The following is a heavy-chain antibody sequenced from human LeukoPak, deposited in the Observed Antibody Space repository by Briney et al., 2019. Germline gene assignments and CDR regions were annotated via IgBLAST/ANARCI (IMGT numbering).Heavy chain of an antibody. J-gene: IGHJ3*01. CDR2: INPNTGDT. CDR3: ARALVSNYGHDAFDF. Sequence: ASVKVSCKTSGYTFTGYYIHWVRQAPGQGLEWLGWINPNTGDTNYAQTFQGRVVLTSDTSVETAYVDLSSLKSDDTAIYYCARALVSNYGHDAFDFRGQGTMVTVSS. V-gene: IGHV1-2*02. CDR1: GYTFTGYY. D-gene: IGHD4-11*01.